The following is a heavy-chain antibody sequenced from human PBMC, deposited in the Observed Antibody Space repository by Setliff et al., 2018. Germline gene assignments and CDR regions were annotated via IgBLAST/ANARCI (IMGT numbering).Heavy chain of an antibody. CDR3: ARAPSVELVTIRTNSWFTY. CDR2: ISVYNGNA. CDR1: GYTFSRNY. D-gene: IGHD5-18*01. J-gene: IGHJ4*02. V-gene: IGHV1-18*01. Sequence: GASVKVSCKAYGYTFSRNYITWVRQAPGQGLEWMGWISVYNGNAKYAQKFQGRVTLTTDTSTSTAYMELRSLTSDDSAFYYCARAPSVELVTIRTNSWFTYWGQGTLVTVSS.